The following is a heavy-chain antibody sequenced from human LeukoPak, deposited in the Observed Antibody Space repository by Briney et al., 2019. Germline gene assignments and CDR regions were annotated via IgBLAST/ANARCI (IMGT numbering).Heavy chain of an antibody. CDR3: ARDISDYYDSSGYSDAFDI. D-gene: IGHD3-22*01. J-gene: IGHJ3*02. V-gene: IGHV4-30-4*01. CDR1: GGSISSGDYY. Sequence: SETLSLTCTVSGGSISSGDYYWSWIRQPPGKGLEWIGYIYYSGSTYYNPSLKSRVTISVDTSKNQFPLKLSSVTAADTAVYYCARDISDYYDSSGYSDAFDIWGQGTMVTVSS. CDR2: IYYSGST.